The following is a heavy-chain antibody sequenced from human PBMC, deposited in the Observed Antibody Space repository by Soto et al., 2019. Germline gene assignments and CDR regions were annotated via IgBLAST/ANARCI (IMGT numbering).Heavy chain of an antibody. V-gene: IGHV1-69*02. CDR2: IIPILGVA. Sequence: QVQLVQSGAEVKKPGSSVKVSCKASGSTFSNYTISWVRQAPGQGLEWMGRIIPILGVANYAQKFQGRVTITADKSTSTVDMEMSSLRSEDTAVYYCAXVAEMGXVTKGFYYYMDVWGEGTTVTVSS. CDR3: AXVAEMGXVTKGFYYYMDV. J-gene: IGHJ6*03. D-gene: IGHD4-17*01. CDR1: GSTFSNYT.